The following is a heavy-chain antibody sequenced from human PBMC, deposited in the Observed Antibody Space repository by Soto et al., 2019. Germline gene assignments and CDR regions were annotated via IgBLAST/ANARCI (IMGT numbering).Heavy chain of an antibody. CDR2: IDPSDSYT. J-gene: IGHJ6*02. V-gene: IGHV5-10-1*01. CDR1: GYNFTSYW. Sequence: GESLKISCKGSGYNFTSYWITWVRQMPGKGLEWMGKIDPSDSYTHYSPSSQGHVTISADKSIGTAYLQWSSLKASDTAMYYCARPTHYDILAGYSYGMDVWGQGTTVTVSS. CDR3: ARPTHYDILAGYSYGMDV. D-gene: IGHD3-9*01.